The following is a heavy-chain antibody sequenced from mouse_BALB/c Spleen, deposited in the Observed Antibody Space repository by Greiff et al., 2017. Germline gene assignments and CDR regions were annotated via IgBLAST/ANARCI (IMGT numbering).Heavy chain of an antibody. V-gene: IGHV2-6-7*01. CDR1: GFSLTGYG. D-gene: IGHD2-14*01. Sequence: VQLQQSGPGLVAPSQSLSITCTVSGFSLTGYGVNWVRQPPGKGLEWLGMIWGDGSTDYNSALKSRLSISKDNSKSQVFLKMNSLQTDDTARYYCAREGYRYDERDYYAMDYWGQGTSVTVSS. J-gene: IGHJ4*01. CDR2: IWGDGST. CDR3: AREGYRYDERDYYAMDY.